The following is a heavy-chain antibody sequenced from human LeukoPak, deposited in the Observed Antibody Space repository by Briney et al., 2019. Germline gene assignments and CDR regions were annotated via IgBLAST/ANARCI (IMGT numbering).Heavy chain of an antibody. CDR2: IYTSGST. Sequence: SQTLSLTCTVSGGSISSGSYYWSWIRQPAGKGLEWIGRIYTSGSTNYNPSLKSRVTISVDTSKNQFSLKLSSVTAADTAVYYCARDGPLVVPAVKHYYYMDVWGKGTTVTVSS. D-gene: IGHD2-2*01. J-gene: IGHJ6*03. CDR1: GGSISSGSYY. V-gene: IGHV4-61*02. CDR3: ARDGPLVVPAVKHYYYMDV.